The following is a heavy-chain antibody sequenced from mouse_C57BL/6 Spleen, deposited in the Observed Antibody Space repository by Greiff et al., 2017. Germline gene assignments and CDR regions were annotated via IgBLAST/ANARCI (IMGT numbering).Heavy chain of an antibody. J-gene: IGHJ4*01. V-gene: IGHV10-1*01. CDR2: IRSKSNNYAT. CDR3: VSPPTARACYAMDY. Sequence: EVKLEESGGGLVQPKGSLKLSCAASGFSFNTYAMTWVRQAPGKGLEWVARIRSKSNNYATYYADSVKDRFTISRDDSESMLYLQMNNLKTEDTAVYYCVSPPTARACYAMDYWGQGTSVTVSS. D-gene: IGHD3-2*01. CDR1: GFSFNTYA.